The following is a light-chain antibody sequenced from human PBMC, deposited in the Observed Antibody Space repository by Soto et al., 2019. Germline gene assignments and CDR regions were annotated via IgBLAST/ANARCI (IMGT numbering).Light chain of an antibody. Sequence: DIQMTQSPSTLSASVGDRVTITCRASQSISVWLAWYQQRPGRVPKLLIYNASTLEGGVPSRFSGSGSGTDFNRTISSLQPDEYATYYCLQYITGSPWTFGQGTKVEIK. J-gene: IGKJ1*01. CDR2: NAS. V-gene: IGKV1-5*03. CDR1: QSISVW. CDR3: LQYITGSPWT.